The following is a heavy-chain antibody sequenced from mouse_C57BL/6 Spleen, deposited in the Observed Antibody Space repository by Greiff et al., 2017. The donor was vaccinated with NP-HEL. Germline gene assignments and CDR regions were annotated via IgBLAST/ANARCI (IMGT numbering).Heavy chain of an antibody. CDR2: IYWDDDK. CDR3: ARRWEYGSNLWYFDV. V-gene: IGHV8-12*01. Sequence: QVQLKESGPGILQSSQTLSLTCSFSGFSLSTSGMGVSWIRQPSGKGLEWLAHIYWDDDKRYNPSLKSRLTISKDTSRNQVFLKITSVDTADTATYYCARRWEYGSNLWYFDVWGTGTTVTVSS. D-gene: IGHD1-1*01. J-gene: IGHJ1*03. CDR1: GFSLSTSGMG.